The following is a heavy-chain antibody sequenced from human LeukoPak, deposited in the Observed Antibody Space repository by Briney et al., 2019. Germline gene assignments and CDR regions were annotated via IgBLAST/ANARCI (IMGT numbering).Heavy chain of an antibody. V-gene: IGHV3-30*18. CDR1: GFTFSSYG. D-gene: IGHD5-18*01. CDR3: AKDLCSYGNNWFDP. J-gene: IGHJ5*02. CDR2: LSYDGSNK. Sequence: PGGSLRLSCAASGFTFSSYGMHWVRQAPGKGLEGVAVLSYDGSNKYYADSVKSRFTISRDNSNTTLYLQMSSLSAEATAVYYCAKDLCSYGNNWFDPWGQGTLVTVSS.